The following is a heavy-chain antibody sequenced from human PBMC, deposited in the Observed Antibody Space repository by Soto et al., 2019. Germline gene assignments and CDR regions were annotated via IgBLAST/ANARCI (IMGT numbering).Heavy chain of an antibody. V-gene: IGHV4-38-2*01. D-gene: IGHD1-26*01. Sequence: SETLSLTCVVSGFGVRSTYFWGWIRQPPGKGLEWIGSVHHDGNAYYPPSVLGRVTISVDTANNQVSLSLRSVTAEDTATYYCGRIIGATSVDSWGHGILVTVSS. J-gene: IGHJ5*01. CDR3: GRIIGATSVDS. CDR2: VHHDGNA. CDR1: GFGVRSTYF.